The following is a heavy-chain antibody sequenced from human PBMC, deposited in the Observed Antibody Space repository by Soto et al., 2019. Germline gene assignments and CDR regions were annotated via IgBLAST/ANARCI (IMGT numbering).Heavy chain of an antibody. V-gene: IGHV3-74*01. Sequence: EVQLVESGGGLVQPGGSLRLSCAASGFTFSSYWMHWVRQAPGKGLVWVSRINSDGSSTSYADSVKGRFTISRDNAKNTLYLQMNSLRADDTAVYYCARVYDIVTGYYYGMDVWGQGTTVTVSS. CDR1: GFTFSSYW. CDR3: ARVYDIVTGYYYGMDV. CDR2: INSDGSST. J-gene: IGHJ6*02. D-gene: IGHD3-9*01.